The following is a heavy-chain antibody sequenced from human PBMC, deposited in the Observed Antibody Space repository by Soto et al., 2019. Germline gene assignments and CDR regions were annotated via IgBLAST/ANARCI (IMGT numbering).Heavy chain of an antibody. V-gene: IGHV3-23*01. CDR1: GFTFSSYA. CDR3: AKGLTIATAGSFLDY. Sequence: GSLRLSCTSSGFTFSSYAISCVRQATGKGLESVLAISGSGGNTFYADSVNVRFTISRDNYKNTLYLQNNSLRADDTAVYYCAKGLTIATAGSFLDYWGQGTLVTGSS. J-gene: IGHJ4*02. CDR2: ISGSGGNT. D-gene: IGHD6-13*01.